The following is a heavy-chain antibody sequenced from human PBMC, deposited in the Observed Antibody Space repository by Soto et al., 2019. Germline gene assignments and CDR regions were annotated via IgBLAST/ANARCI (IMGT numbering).Heavy chain of an antibody. CDR3: ARGEWDTAMVIGQQQLFDY. J-gene: IGHJ4*02. V-gene: IGHV4-34*01. CDR2: INHSGST. Sequence: SETLSLTCAVYGGSFSGYYWSWIRQPPGKGLEWIGEINHSGSTNYNPSLKSRVTISVDTSKNQFSLKLSSVTAADTAVYYCARGEWDTAMVIGQQQLFDYWGQGTLVTVSS. CDR1: GGSFSGYY. D-gene: IGHD5-18*01.